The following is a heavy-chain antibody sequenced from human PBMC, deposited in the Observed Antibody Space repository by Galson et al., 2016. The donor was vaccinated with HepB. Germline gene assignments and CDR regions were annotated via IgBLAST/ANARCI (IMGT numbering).Heavy chain of an antibody. CDR3: ARQTNTGGMEV. Sequence: QSGAEVKKPGESLRISCKGSGYSFTSYRISWVRQTPGKGLEWVGNIYPSDSYTTYSPSFQGQVTFSADKSISTTYLQWSSLKASDTAMYYCARQTNTGGMEVWGQGTPVTVSS. CDR2: IYPSDSYT. J-gene: IGHJ6*02. CDR1: GYSFTSYR. V-gene: IGHV5-10-1*04.